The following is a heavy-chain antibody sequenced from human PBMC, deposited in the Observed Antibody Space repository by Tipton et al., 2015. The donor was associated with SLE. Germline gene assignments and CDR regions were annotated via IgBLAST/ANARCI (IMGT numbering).Heavy chain of an antibody. CDR1: GFTFSNYS. J-gene: IGHJ3*02. V-gene: IGHV3-48*01. CDR3: ARVAIITMVRGAFDI. D-gene: IGHD3-10*01. CDR2: ISSSSSTI. Sequence: SLRLSCAASGFTFSNYSMNWVRQAPGKGLGGVSYISSSSSTIYYAHSVKGRFTISRDNAKNSLYLQMNSLRAEDTAVYYCARVAIITMVRGAFDIWGQGTMVTVSS.